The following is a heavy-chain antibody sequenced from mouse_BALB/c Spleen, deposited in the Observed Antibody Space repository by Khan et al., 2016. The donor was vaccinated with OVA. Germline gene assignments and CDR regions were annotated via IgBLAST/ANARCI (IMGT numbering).Heavy chain of an antibody. V-gene: IGHV2-6-7*01. J-gene: IGHJ4*01. CDR2: IWGDGST. CDR1: GFSLTGYG. D-gene: IGHD2-10*01. CDR3: ARAYYGNYREAMDY. Sequence: VQLKESGPGLVAPSQSLSITCTVSGFSLTGYGVNWVRQPPGKGLEWLGMIWGDGSTDYNSALKSRLSISKDNSKSQVFLKMNSLKTDDTARYYGARAYYGNYREAMDYWGQGTSVTVSS.